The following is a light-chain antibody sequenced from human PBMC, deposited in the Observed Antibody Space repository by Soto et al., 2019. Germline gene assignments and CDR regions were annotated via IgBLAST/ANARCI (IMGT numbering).Light chain of an antibody. J-gene: IGKJ2*01. CDR3: QQYNSYSYT. CDR2: KAS. V-gene: IGKV1-5*03. Sequence: DIQMTQSPSTLSASVGDRVTITCRASQSISSWLAWYQQKPGKAPKLLIYKASSLESGVPSRFSGSGSRTEFTLTICSLQPDDFATYSCQQYNSYSYTFGQGTKLEIK. CDR1: QSISSW.